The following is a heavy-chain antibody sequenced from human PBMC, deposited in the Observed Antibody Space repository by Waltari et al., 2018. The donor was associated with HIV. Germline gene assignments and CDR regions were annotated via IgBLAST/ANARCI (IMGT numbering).Heavy chain of an antibody. J-gene: IGHJ3*02. CDR2: IHHSGRT. D-gene: IGHD1-1*01. Sequence: QVQLQQWGVGLLKPSDTLSLTCAVYGGSLSPYHWEWISQSPEKGLQWIGEIHHSGRTNYNPSLKSRLTLSVDTSKKQLSLRLTSVTAADTATYYCARWGRGTSSANDYSGFDIWGQGIMVIVSS. CDR3: ARWGRGTSSANDYSGFDI. CDR1: GGSLSPYH. V-gene: IGHV4-34*02.